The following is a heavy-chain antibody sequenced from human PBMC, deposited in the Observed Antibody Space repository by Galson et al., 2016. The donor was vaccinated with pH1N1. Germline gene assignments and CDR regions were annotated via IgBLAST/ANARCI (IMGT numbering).Heavy chain of an antibody. CDR1: GGTFSSSA. J-gene: IGHJ1*01. D-gene: IGHD3-10*01. CDR3: ATAGPLVREILYYSYAMDV. V-gene: IGHV1-69*06. CDR2: ISPIFGSI. Sequence: SVKVSCKASGGTFSSSAISWVRQAPGQGLEWMGGISPIFGSINYAQRFQGRVTVSADIFTNTAYMELSRLRSEDTAIYYCATAGPLVREILYYSYAMDVWGRGTLVTVSS.